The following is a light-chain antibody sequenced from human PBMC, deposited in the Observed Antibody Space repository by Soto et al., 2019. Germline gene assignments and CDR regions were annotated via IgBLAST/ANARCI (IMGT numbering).Light chain of an antibody. CDR1: QSLLNSNGYNY. CDR3: MPARQTLMYT. V-gene: IGKV2-28*01. CDR2: LGS. Sequence: DIVMTQSPLSLPVTPGEPASISCRSSQSLLNSNGYNYLDWYLQKPGQSPQLLIYLGSRRASGVPGRFSGSGSGTDFTLKISRVEPEDVGVYYCMPARQTLMYTFGQGTKLEIK. J-gene: IGKJ2*01.